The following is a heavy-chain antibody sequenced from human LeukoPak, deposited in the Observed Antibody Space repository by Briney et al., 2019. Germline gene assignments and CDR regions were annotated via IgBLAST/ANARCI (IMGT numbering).Heavy chain of an antibody. Sequence: GGSLRLSCAASGFTFSSHGMNWVRQAPGKGLEWVAATSSSDAGTYHADSVRGRFTISRDNSKNTLYLQMNSLRAEDAAVYFCAKAPVTSCRGAYCYPFDSWGQGTLVTVSS. CDR2: TSSSDAGT. J-gene: IGHJ4*02. V-gene: IGHV3-23*01. D-gene: IGHD2-21*01. CDR1: GFTFSSHG. CDR3: AKAPVTSCRGAYCYPFDS.